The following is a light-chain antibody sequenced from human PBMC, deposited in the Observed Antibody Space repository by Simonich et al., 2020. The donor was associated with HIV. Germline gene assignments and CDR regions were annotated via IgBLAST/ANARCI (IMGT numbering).Light chain of an antibody. CDR1: SSNLGEGYD. V-gene: IGLV1-40*01. CDR2: GNT. Sequence: QSVLTPPPSVSGAPGQRVTISGPGLSSNLGEGYDVHWYKQLPGTAPKVLLYGNTNRPSGVPDRFSGSKSATSASLAITGLQAEDEADYYCQSYDSSLSSWMFGGGTKLTVL. CDR3: QSYDSSLSSWM. J-gene: IGLJ3*02.